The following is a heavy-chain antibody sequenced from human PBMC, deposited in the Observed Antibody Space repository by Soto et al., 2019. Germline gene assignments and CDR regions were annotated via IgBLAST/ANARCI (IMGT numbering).Heavy chain of an antibody. CDR3: ARQSYGSGSYSNPYYYGMDV. CDR2: IYPGDSDT. Sequence: GESLKISCKGSGYSFTSYWIGWVRQMPGKGLEWMGIIYPGDSDTRYSPSFQGQVTISADKSISTAYLQWSSLKASDTAMYYCARQSYGSGSYSNPYYYGMDVWGQGTTVTGSS. CDR1: GYSFTSYW. V-gene: IGHV5-51*01. D-gene: IGHD3-10*01. J-gene: IGHJ6*02.